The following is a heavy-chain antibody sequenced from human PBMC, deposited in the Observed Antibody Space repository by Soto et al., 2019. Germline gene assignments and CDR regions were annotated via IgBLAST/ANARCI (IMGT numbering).Heavy chain of an antibody. CDR1: GYSFTSYW. Sequence: GESLKISCKGSGYSFTSYWIGWVRQMPGKGLEWMGIIYPGDSDTRYSPSFQGQVTISADKSISTAYLQWSSLKASDTAMYYCARQVVGATSSFSGYYYYGMDVWGQGTTVTVSS. CDR3: ARQVVGATSSFSGYYYYGMDV. CDR2: IYPGDSDT. D-gene: IGHD1-26*01. J-gene: IGHJ6*02. V-gene: IGHV5-51*01.